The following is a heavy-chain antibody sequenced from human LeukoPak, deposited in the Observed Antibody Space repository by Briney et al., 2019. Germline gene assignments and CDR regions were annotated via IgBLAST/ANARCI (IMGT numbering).Heavy chain of an antibody. CDR3: AKDRGYYYDSSAYGSYFDY. V-gene: IGHV3-43*01. CDR1: GFTFYDYT. D-gene: IGHD3-22*01. Sequence: PGRSLRLSCAASGFTFYDYTMHWVRQSPGKGLEWLSLISWDGGTTYYADSVRGRFTISRDNSKNSLYLQMNSLRTEDTALYYCAKDRGYYYDSSAYGSYFDYWGQGTLVTVSS. J-gene: IGHJ4*02. CDR2: ISWDGGTT.